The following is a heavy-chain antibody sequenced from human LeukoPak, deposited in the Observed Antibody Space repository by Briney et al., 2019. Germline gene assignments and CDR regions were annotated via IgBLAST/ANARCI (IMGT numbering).Heavy chain of an antibody. D-gene: IGHD6-13*01. V-gene: IGHV1-69*04. CDR2: IIPILGIA. CDR3: ARDIEAAADNY. J-gene: IGHJ4*02. Sequence: ASVKVSCKASGGTFSSYAISWVRQAPGQGLEWMGRIIPILGIANYAQKFQGRVTITADKSTNTAYMELSSLRSEDTAVYYCARDIEAAADNYWGQGTLVTVSS. CDR1: GGTFSSYA.